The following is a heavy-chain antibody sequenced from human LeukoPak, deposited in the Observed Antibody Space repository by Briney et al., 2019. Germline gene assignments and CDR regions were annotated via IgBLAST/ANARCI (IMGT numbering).Heavy chain of an antibody. CDR2: LYSDGNT. J-gene: IGHJ4*02. V-gene: IGHV3-23*03. CDR1: GFTFSSSA. D-gene: IGHD1-14*01. CDR3: ARGVEPLAANTLAY. Sequence: GGSLRLSCAASGFTFSSSAMSWVRQAPGKGLEWVSVLYSDGNTKYADSVQGRFTISRDNSKNTLYLEMNSLSSDDTAVYYCARGVEPLAANTLAYWGQGTLVTVSS.